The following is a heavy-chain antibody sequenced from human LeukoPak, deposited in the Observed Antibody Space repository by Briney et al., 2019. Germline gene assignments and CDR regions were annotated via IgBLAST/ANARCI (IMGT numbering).Heavy chain of an antibody. Sequence: PGGSLRLSCEASGFIFGNYAMALVRQAPGKGLEWVSSISSSSSYIYYADSVKGRFTISRDNAKNSLYLQMNSLRAEDTAVYYCARGGPDYWGQGTLVTVSS. CDR2: ISSSSSYI. V-gene: IGHV3-21*01. CDR3: ARGGPDY. J-gene: IGHJ4*02. CDR1: GFIFGNYA.